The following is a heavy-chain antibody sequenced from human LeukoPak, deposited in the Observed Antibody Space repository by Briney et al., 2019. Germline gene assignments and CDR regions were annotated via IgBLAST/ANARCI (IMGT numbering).Heavy chain of an antibody. V-gene: IGHV1-2*02. J-gene: IGHJ4*02. Sequence: ASVKVSCKASGNSFTGYYMHWVRQAPGQGLEWMGWINPNSGGTNYAQKFQGRVTMTRDTSISTAYMELSRLRSDDTAVYCCARAAAPGTADYFDYWGQGTLVTVSS. D-gene: IGHD6-13*01. CDR1: GNSFTGYY. CDR3: ARAAAPGTADYFDY. CDR2: INPNSGGT.